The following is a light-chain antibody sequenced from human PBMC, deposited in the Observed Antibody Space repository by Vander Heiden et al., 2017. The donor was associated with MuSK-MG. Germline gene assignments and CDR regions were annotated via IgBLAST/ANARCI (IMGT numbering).Light chain of an antibody. CDR3: SSYTSSSTYV. CDR1: SSDVGGYNY. CDR2: EVT. V-gene: IGLV2-14*01. Sequence: QSALTQPASVSGSPGQSITISCTGTSSDVGGYNYVSWYQQHPDKAPKRMIYEVTNRPSGVSNRFSGSKSGNTASLTISGLQAEDEADYYCSSYTSSSTYVFATGTKVTVL. J-gene: IGLJ1*01.